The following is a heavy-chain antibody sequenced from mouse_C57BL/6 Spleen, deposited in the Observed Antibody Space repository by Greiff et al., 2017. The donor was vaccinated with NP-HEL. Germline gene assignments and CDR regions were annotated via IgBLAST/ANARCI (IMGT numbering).Heavy chain of an antibody. Sequence: EVQLVESGPGLVKPSQSLSLTCSVTGYSITSGYYWNWIRQFPGNKLEWMGYISYDGSNNYNPSLKNRISITRDTSKNQFFLKLNSVTTEDTATYYCAGYDFDYWGQGTTLTVSS. V-gene: IGHV3-6*01. J-gene: IGHJ2*01. CDR1: GYSITSGYY. CDR3: AGYDFDY. CDR2: ISYDGSN. D-gene: IGHD2-2*01.